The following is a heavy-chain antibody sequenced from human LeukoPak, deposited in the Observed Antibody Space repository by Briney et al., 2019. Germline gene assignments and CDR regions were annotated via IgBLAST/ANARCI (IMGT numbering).Heavy chain of an antibody. Sequence: ASVKVSCKASGYTFTGYYMHWVRQAPGQGLEWMGWINPNSGGTNYAQKFQGRVTMTRDTSISTAYMELSRLRSDDTAVYYCAREDLYYYDSSGSEYFLRWGQGTLVTVSS. CDR3: AREDLYYYDSSGSEYFLR. CDR1: GYTFTGYY. D-gene: IGHD3-22*01. V-gene: IGHV1-2*02. CDR2: INPNSGGT. J-gene: IGHJ1*01.